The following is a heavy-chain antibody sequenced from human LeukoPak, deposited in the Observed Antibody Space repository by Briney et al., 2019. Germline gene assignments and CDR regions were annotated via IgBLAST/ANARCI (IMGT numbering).Heavy chain of an antibody. Sequence: PSETLSLTCTVSGGSISSSSYYWGWIRQPPGKGLEWIGSIYYSGSTYYNPSLKSRVTISVDTSKNQFSLKLSSVTAADTAVYYCARDVHDCSSTSCYYWFDPWGQGTLVTVSS. CDR2: IYYSGST. V-gene: IGHV4-39*07. J-gene: IGHJ5*02. D-gene: IGHD2-2*01. CDR3: ARDVHDCSSTSCYYWFDP. CDR1: GGSISSSSYY.